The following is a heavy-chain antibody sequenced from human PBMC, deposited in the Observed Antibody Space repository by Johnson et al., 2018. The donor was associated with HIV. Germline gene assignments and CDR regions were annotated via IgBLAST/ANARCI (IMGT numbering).Heavy chain of an antibody. V-gene: IGHV3-20*04. D-gene: IGHD6-6*01. CDR1: GFTFDDYD. CDR3: ARDRGIAARPFRYAFDI. Sequence: VQLVESGGDVVRPGGSLRLSCAASGFTFDDYDMTWVRQPPGKGLEWVSGINWNGGSTGYAESVKGRFTIARENAKKSLFLQMNSLRAEDTAVYYCARDRGIAARPFRYAFDIWGQGTMVTVSS. J-gene: IGHJ3*02. CDR2: INWNGGST.